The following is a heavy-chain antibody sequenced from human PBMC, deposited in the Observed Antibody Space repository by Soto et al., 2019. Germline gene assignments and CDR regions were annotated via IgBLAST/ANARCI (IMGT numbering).Heavy chain of an antibody. Sequence: QVQVVQSGAEVKKPGASVKVSCKASGYTFTGYYLHWVRQDHGQGLEWLGWINANGGGTNYAQDFQGRITMTRDASINTAYLEVTRLRSEDTAVYYCARDGIAARTPTDGGQGTLVTVSS. J-gene: IGHJ4*02. CDR3: ARDGIAARTPTD. CDR2: INANGGGT. V-gene: IGHV1-2*02. CDR1: GYTFTGYY. D-gene: IGHD2-15*01.